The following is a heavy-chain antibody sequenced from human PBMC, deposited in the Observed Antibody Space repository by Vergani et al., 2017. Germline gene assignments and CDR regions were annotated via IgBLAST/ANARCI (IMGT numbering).Heavy chain of an antibody. CDR1: GFTFDDYA. Sequence: EVQLVESGGGLVQPGRSLRLSCAASGFTFDDYAMHWVRQAPGKGLEWVSGISWNSGSIGYADSVKGRFTISRDNAKNSLYLQMNSLRAEDTALYYCAKARGDSSGYYSWYFDYWGQGTLVTVSS. V-gene: IGHV3-9*01. D-gene: IGHD3-22*01. CDR3: AKARGDSSGYYSWYFDY. J-gene: IGHJ4*02. CDR2: ISWNSGSI.